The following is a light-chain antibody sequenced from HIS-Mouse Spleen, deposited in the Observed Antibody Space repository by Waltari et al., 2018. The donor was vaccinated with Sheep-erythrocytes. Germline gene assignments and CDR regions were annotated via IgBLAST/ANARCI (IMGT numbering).Light chain of an antibody. CDR2: LGS. J-gene: IGKJ1*01. CDR3: MQALQTPWT. CDR1: QSLLHSNGYNY. V-gene: IGKV2-28*01. Sequence: DIVMTQSPLSLPVTPGEPASIPCRSSQSLLHSNGYNYLDWYLQKPGQSPQLLIYLGSNRDSGVPDRFSGSGSGTDFTLKISRVEAEDVGVYYCMQALQTPWTFGQGTKVEIK.